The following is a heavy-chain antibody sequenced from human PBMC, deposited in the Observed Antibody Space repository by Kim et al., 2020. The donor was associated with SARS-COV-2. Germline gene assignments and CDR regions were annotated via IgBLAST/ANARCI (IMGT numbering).Heavy chain of an antibody. V-gene: IGHV3-11*01. CDR2: ISLSGNII. D-gene: IGHD5-12*01. CDR3: ARHRARVATIIDS. J-gene: IGHJ4*02. CDR1: GFTFSDYY. Sequence: GGSLRLSCAASGFTFSDYYMSWIRQPPGKGLEWVSYISLSGNIIYYADSVKGRFTISRDNARKSLYLEMNSLRADDTAVYYCARHRARVATIIDSWGQGTLVTVSS.